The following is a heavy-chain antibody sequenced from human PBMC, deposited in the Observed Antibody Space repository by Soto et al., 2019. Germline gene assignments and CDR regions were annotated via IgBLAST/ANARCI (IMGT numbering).Heavy chain of an antibody. CDR1: GFTFSSYS. CDR3: ARDTGIAAAGNDAFDI. V-gene: IGHV3-21*01. CDR2: ISSSSSYI. D-gene: IGHD6-13*01. Sequence: GGSLRLSCAASGFTFSSYSMNWVRQAPGKGLEWVSSISSSSSYIYYADSVKGRFTISRDNAKNSLYLQMNSLRAEDTAVYYCARDTGIAAAGNDAFDIWGQGTMVTVSS. J-gene: IGHJ3*02.